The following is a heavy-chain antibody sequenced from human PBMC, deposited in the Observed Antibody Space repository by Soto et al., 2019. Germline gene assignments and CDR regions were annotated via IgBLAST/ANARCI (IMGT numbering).Heavy chain of an antibody. CDR2: MNPNSGNT. CDR3: ARAKRGGWPYYYYYGMDV. J-gene: IGHJ6*02. V-gene: IGHV1-8*01. D-gene: IGHD6-19*01. CDR1: GYTFTSYD. Sequence: QVQLVQSGAEVKKPGASVKVSCKASGYTFTSYDINWVRQATGQGLEWMGWMNPNSGNTGYAQKXQGRVTMTRIXXIXTXXMELSSLRSEDTAVYYCARAKRGGWPYYYYYGMDVWGQGTTVTVSS.